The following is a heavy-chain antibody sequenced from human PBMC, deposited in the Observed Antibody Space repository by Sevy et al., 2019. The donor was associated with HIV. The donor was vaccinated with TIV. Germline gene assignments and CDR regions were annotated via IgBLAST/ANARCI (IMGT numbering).Heavy chain of an antibody. D-gene: IGHD3-10*01. Sequence: GESLKISCKGSGYSFTSYWIGWVRQMPGKGLEWMGIIYPGDSDTRYSPSFQGQVTISADKSISAAYLQWSSLKASDTAMYYCARRRGGPRDYYSHYGMDVWGQGTTVTVSS. CDR1: GYSFTSYW. V-gene: IGHV5-51*01. CDR3: ARRRGGPRDYYSHYGMDV. CDR2: IYPGDSDT. J-gene: IGHJ6*02.